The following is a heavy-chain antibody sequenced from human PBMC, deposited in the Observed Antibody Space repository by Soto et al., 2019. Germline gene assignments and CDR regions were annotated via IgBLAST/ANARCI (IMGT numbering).Heavy chain of an antibody. CDR2: ISAYNGNT. J-gene: IGHJ5*02. Sequence: ASVKVAGKPAAYTFISYGISWVRHAPGQGLEWMGWISAYNGNTNYAQKLQGRVTMTTDTSTRTAYMELRSLRSDDTAVYYCARFGLTGTINWFDPWGQGTMVPESS. V-gene: IGHV1-18*04. CDR1: AYTFISYG. D-gene: IGHD1-20*01. CDR3: ARFGLTGTINWFDP.